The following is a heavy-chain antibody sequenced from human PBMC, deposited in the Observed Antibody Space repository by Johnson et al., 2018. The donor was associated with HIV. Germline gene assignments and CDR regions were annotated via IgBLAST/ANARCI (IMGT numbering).Heavy chain of an antibody. Sequence: QVQLVESGGGVVQPGRSLRLSCAASGFTLSNYGIHWVRQAPGQGLEWVALLSYDGSNTSSADPVRGRFTLSRDNSKNTVYLQMNSLRAEDTAVYYCAKDQYRKLTTVAGIWGQGTMVTVSS. CDR2: LSYDGSNT. CDR1: GFTLSNYG. D-gene: IGHD4-17*01. J-gene: IGHJ3*02. CDR3: AKDQYRKLTTVAGI. V-gene: IGHV3-30*18.